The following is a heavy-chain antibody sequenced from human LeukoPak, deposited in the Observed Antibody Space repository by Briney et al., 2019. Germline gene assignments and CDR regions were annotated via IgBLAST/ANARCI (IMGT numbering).Heavy chain of an antibody. V-gene: IGHV3-48*03. D-gene: IGHD6-19*01. Sequence: PGGSLRLSCAASGFTFSSYEMNWVRQAPGKGLEWVSYISSSDGTRTYADSVKGRFTISRDNAKNSLNLEMNSLRAEDTAVYYCAREIVSAVAGNFDYWGQGTLVTVSS. CDR3: AREIVSAVAGNFDY. CDR1: GFTFSSYE. J-gene: IGHJ4*02. CDR2: ISSSDGTR.